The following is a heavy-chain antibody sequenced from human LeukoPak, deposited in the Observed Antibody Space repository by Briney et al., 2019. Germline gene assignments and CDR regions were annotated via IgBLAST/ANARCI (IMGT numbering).Heavy chain of an antibody. J-gene: IGHJ3*02. V-gene: IGHV1-3*01. Sequence: ASVKVSCKTSGYTFTTCAVHWVRQAPGQRLEWMGWIHADSGNTKYSQKLQGRVAIARDTSASTIYMELTSLRIEDTAVYFCTIGLAGDWDAFDIWGLGTMVTVSS. CDR1: GYTFTTCA. CDR3: TIGLAGDWDAFDI. D-gene: IGHD6-19*01. CDR2: IHADSGNT.